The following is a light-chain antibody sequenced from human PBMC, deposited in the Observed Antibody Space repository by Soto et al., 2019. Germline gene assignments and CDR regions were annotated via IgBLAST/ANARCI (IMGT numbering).Light chain of an antibody. CDR1: QGIGIW. Sequence: DIQMTQSPSSVSASVGDRVTITCRASQGIGIWLAWYQQKAGKAPELLIYAASTLQRGVPSRFSGSGSATDFTLTISSLQPEDFATYYCQQANTFPLTFGGGTKVELK. CDR3: QQANTFPLT. CDR2: AAS. J-gene: IGKJ4*01. V-gene: IGKV1D-12*01.